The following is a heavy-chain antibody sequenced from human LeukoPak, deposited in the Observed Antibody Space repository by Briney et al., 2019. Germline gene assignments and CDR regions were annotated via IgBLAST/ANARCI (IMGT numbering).Heavy chain of an antibody. CDR2: IIPIFGTA. CDR1: GGTFSSYA. V-gene: IGHV1-69*05. CDR3: SRDKAAAGTNWFDP. Sequence: SVKVSCKASGGTFSSYAISWVRQAPGQGLECMGGIIPIFGTANYAQKFEGRVTITTDESTNTAYMELSSLRSEDTAVDYCSRDKAAAGTNWFDPWGQGTLVTVSS. J-gene: IGHJ5*02. D-gene: IGHD6-13*01.